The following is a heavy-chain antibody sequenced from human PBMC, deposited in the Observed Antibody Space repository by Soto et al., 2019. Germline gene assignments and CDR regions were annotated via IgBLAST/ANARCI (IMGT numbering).Heavy chain of an antibody. CDR3: ANGCGGTCYSRIHY. J-gene: IGHJ4*02. D-gene: IGHD2-15*01. CDR1: GFTFSSYA. V-gene: IGHV3-23*01. Sequence: EVQLFESGGGLVQPGGSLRLSCAASGFTFSSYAMSWVRQAPGKGLEWVSGISDSGGSTYYADSVKGRFTISRDNSKNTLYLQMNSLRAEDTAVYYCANGCGGTCYSRIHYWGQGTLVTVSS. CDR2: ISDSGGST.